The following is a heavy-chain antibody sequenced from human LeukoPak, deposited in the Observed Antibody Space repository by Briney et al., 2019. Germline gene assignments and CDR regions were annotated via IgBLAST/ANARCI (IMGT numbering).Heavy chain of an antibody. D-gene: IGHD6-13*01. CDR1: GGSISSGDYY. J-gene: IGHJ4*02. V-gene: IGHV4-30-4*01. Sequence: PSETLSLTCTVSGGSISSGDYYWSWIRQPPGKGLEWIGYIYHSGSTYYNPSLKSRVTMSVDRSKNQFSLKLSSVTAADTAVYYCARSWYSSSWPKNQPLDYWGQGTLVTVSS. CDR3: ARSWYSSSWPKNQPLDY. CDR2: IYHSGST.